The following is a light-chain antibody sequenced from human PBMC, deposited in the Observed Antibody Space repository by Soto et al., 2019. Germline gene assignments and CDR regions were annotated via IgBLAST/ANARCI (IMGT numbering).Light chain of an antibody. CDR2: GAS. J-gene: IGKJ2*01. Sequence: EIVLTQSPGTLSLSPGERATLTCGVSQIVNSAYLAWYQQKPGQAPRLLIHGASNRATGIPDRFSGSGSGTDFTLTISRLEPEHFAVYYCQQYGTSPFTFGQGSKLEIK. CDR1: QIVNSAY. CDR3: QQYGTSPFT. V-gene: IGKV3-20*01.